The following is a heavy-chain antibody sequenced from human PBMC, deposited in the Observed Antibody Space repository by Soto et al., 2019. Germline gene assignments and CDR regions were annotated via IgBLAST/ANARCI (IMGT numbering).Heavy chain of an antibody. CDR1: GYTFTSYS. D-gene: IGHD3-3*01. V-gene: IGHV1-46*04. CDR2: INPSGNGDRT. J-gene: IGHJ6*02. Sequence: ASVKVSCKASGYTFTSYSMHWVRQAPGQGLEWMGIINPSGNGDRTYYTDSAKGRFTISRDNSKNTLYLQMNSLRAEDTAIYYCVKDWSGNKCPCMDVWGQGTTVTVSS. CDR3: VKDWSGNKCPCMDV.